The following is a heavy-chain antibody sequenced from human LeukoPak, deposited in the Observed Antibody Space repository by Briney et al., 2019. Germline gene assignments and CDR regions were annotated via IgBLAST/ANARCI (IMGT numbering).Heavy chain of an antibody. CDR3: ARGGSRGYWGIDH. Sequence: GGSLSLSCAASGFPFSSYAMHGGRPAPGKGLGWVAVISYDGSNKYYADSVKGRFTISKDNSKNTLYLQMNSLRAEDTAVYYRARGGSRGYWGIDHWGQGTLVTVSS. J-gene: IGHJ4*02. V-gene: IGHV3-30-3*01. CDR2: ISYDGSNK. D-gene: IGHD6-19*01. CDR1: GFPFSSYA.